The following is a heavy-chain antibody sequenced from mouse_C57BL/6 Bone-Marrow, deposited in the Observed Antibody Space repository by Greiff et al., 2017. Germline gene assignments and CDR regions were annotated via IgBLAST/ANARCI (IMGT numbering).Heavy chain of an antibody. Sequence: EVKVEESGGGLVKPGGSLKLSCAASGFTFSSYAMSWVRQTPEKRLAWVATISDGGSYTYYPDNVTGRFTISRDNAKNNLYLQMSHLKSEDTAMYYCARGWLLRDYAMDYWGQGTSVTVSS. CDR1: GFTFSSYA. CDR3: ARGWLLRDYAMDY. CDR2: ISDGGSYT. J-gene: IGHJ4*01. V-gene: IGHV5-4*03. D-gene: IGHD2-3*01.